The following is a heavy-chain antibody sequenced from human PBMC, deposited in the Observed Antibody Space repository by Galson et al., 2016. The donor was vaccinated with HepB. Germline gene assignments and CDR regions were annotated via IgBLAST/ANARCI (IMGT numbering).Heavy chain of an antibody. D-gene: IGHD3-3*01. CDR2: ISSSGGSYI. V-gene: IGHV3-21*01. CDR1: GFTFSRYN. CDR3: ARDTIFAPYGMDV. J-gene: IGHJ6*02. Sequence: SLRLSCAASGFTFSRYNMNWVRQAPGKGLEWVSSISSSGGSYIYYADSVKGRFTISRDNAKNSLYLQMNSLRAEDTAVYYCARDTIFAPYGMDVWGQGTTVTVFS.